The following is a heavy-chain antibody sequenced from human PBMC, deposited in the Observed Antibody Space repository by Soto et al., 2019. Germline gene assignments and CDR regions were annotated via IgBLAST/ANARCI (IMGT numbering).Heavy chain of an antibody. CDR1: GFTFSSYG. D-gene: IGHD6-13*01. CDR2: ISGSGGST. CDR3: AKENGYSSSWFEFDY. V-gene: IGHV3-23*01. J-gene: IGHJ4*02. Sequence: WGSLRLSCAASGFTFSSYGMSWVRQAPGKGLEWVSAISGSGGSTYYADSVKGRFTISRDNSKNTLYLQMNSLRAEDTAVYYCAKENGYSSSWFEFDYWGQGTLVPVSS.